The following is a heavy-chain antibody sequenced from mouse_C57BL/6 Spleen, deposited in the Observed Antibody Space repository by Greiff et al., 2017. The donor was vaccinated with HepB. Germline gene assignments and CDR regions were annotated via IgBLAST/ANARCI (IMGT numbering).Heavy chain of an antibody. V-gene: IGHV1-26*01. Sequence: EVQLQQSGPELVKPGASVKISCKASGYTFTDYYMNWVKQSHGKSLEWIGDINPNNGGTSYNQKFKGKATLTVDKSSSTAYMELRSLTSEDSAVYYCARRFTTVVGPYAMDYWGQGTSVTVSS. J-gene: IGHJ4*01. CDR2: INPNNGGT. CDR3: ARRFTTVVGPYAMDY. CDR1: GYTFTDYY. D-gene: IGHD1-1*01.